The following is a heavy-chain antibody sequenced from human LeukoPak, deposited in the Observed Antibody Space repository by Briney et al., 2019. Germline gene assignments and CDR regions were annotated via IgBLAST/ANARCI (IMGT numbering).Heavy chain of an antibody. Sequence: GGSLRLSCAASGFTFSSYWMYWVRQAPGKGLVWVSRINSDGSNTIYADSVKGRLTISRDNAKNTLYLQMNSLRAEDTAVYYCARDGGGSYRDYYFDYWGQGTLVTVPS. V-gene: IGHV3-74*01. CDR2: INSDGSNT. CDR1: GFTFSSYW. CDR3: ARDGGGSYRDYYFDY. D-gene: IGHD1-26*01. J-gene: IGHJ4*02.